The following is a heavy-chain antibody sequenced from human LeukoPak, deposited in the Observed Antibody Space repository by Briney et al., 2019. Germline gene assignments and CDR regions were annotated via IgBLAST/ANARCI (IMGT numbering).Heavy chain of an antibody. CDR2: IWFDGTVT. Sequence: PGGSLRLSCAASGFTFSSYEMNWVRQAPGKGLEWVAVIWFDGTVTHYGDSVQGRFNISRDNSKNTVYLHMNRLRVEDTAVYYCAKVGEFETFANNFDWYFGLWGRGTLVIVSS. CDR3: AKVGEFETFANNFDWYFGL. V-gene: IGHV3-33*08. J-gene: IGHJ2*01. D-gene: IGHD3-16*01. CDR1: GFTFSSYE.